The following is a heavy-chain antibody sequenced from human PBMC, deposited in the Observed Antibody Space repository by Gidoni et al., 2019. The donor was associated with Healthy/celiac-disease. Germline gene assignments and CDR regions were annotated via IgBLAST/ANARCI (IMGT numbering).Heavy chain of an antibody. D-gene: IGHD6-13*01. Sequence: VQLVESGGGLVQPGGSLRLSCSASGFTFSSYAMHWVRQAPGKGLEYVSAIRSNGGSTYYADSVKGRFTISRDNSKNTLYLQMSSLRAEDTAVYYCVKGLAGSWYVDYWGQGTLVTVSS. V-gene: IGHV3-64D*09. J-gene: IGHJ4*02. CDR2: IRSNGGST. CDR1: GFTFSSYA. CDR3: VKGLAGSWYVDY.